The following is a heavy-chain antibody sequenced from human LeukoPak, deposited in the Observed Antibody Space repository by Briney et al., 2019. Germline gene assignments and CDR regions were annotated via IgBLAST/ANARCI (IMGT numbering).Heavy chain of an antibody. CDR3: ARDLVGPTGYSYYALDV. V-gene: IGHV4-59*02. J-gene: IGHJ6*02. D-gene: IGHD1-26*01. Sequence: SETLSLTCTVSGGSVRSYYWSWIRQPPGKGLEWIGYVYYSGSPNYNPSLKSRVTISVDTSKNQFSLKLSSVTAADTSIYYCARDLVGPTGYSYYALDVWGQGTTVTVSS. CDR2: VYYSGSP. CDR1: GGSVRSYY.